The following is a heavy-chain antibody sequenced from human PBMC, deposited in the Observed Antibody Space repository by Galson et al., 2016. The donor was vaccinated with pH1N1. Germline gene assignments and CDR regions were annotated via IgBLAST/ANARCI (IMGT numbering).Heavy chain of an antibody. CDR2: IGSSGNV. Sequence: SLRLSCAASGFTLSDYYMNWIRETPERGLDWLSSIGSSGNVAYADSVKGRFTISRDNAQNSLLLQMDSLRVDDTALYYCAREWGIGAAGPLDSWGQGALVIVSS. J-gene: IGHJ4*02. D-gene: IGHD6-13*01. CDR3: AREWGIGAAGPLDS. CDR1: GFTLSDYY. V-gene: IGHV3-11*01.